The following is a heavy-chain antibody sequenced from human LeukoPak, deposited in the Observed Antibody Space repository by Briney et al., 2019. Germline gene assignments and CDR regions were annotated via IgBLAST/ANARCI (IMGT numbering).Heavy chain of an antibody. Sequence: GGSLRLSCAASGFTFSSYAMSWVRQAPGKGLEWVSAISGSGGSTYYADSVKGRFTISRDNSKNTLYLQMNSLRAEDTAVYYCAKSGRGTSRARDYYGMDVWGQGTTVTVSS. D-gene: IGHD2-2*01. CDR1: GFTFSSYA. CDR2: ISGSGGST. J-gene: IGHJ6*02. CDR3: AKSGRGTSRARDYYGMDV. V-gene: IGHV3-23*01.